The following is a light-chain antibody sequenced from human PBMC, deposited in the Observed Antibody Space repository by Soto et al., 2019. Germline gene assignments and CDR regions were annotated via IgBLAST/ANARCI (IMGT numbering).Light chain of an antibody. J-gene: IGKJ4*01. Sequence: DVQMTQSPSSLSAFVGDRVTIPCRASQGIAPYLAWFRQKPGKVPKILIYATSTLQSGVPSRFSGSGSGTDCTLTINSLQPEDVGTYYCQKYNSAPLTFGGGTKVEIK. CDR1: QGIAPY. CDR2: ATS. V-gene: IGKV1-27*01. CDR3: QKYNSAPLT.